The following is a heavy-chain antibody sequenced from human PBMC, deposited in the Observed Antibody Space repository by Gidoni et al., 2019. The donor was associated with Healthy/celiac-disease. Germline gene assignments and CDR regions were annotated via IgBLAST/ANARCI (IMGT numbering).Heavy chain of an antibody. CDR1: GYTFSGYH. Sequence: QVQLVQSGAEVQKPGASVTVSCKASGYTFSGYHMHWVRQAPGQGLEWMGWINPNSGGTNYAQKFQGRVTMTRDTSISTAYMELSRLRSDDTVVYYCARDGGYSGYGPSPYYFDYWGQGTLVTVSS. J-gene: IGHJ4*02. CDR3: ARDGGYSGYGPSPYYFDY. D-gene: IGHD5-12*01. CDR2: INPNSGGT. V-gene: IGHV1-2*02.